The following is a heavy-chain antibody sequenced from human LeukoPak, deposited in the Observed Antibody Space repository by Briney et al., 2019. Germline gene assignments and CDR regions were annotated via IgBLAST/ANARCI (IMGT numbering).Heavy chain of an antibody. D-gene: IGHD5-18*01. CDR1: GYTFSSYG. CDR2: INTYNGNT. V-gene: IGHV1-18*01. Sequence: GASVRVSCKASGYTFSSYGIGWVRQARGQGPEWMGWINTYNGNTNYAQKLQGRVTMTTDTSTSTAYMELRSLRSGDTAVYYCARERGGYSYGDYWGQGTLVTVS. J-gene: IGHJ4*02. CDR3: ARERGGYSYGDY.